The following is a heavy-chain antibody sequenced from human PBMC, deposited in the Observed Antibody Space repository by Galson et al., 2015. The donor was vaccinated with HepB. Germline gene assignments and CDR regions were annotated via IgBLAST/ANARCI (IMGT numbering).Heavy chain of an antibody. CDR3: ATGRGIAVAGWEY. CDR1: GYTFTDYY. V-gene: IGHV1-69-2*01. J-gene: IGHJ4*02. Sequence: VKVSCKVSGYTFTDYYMHWVQQAPGKGLEWMGLVDPEDGETIYAEKFQGRVTITADTSTDTAYMELSSLRSEDTAVYYCATGRGIAVAGWEYWGQGTLVTVSS. D-gene: IGHD6-19*01. CDR2: VDPEDGET.